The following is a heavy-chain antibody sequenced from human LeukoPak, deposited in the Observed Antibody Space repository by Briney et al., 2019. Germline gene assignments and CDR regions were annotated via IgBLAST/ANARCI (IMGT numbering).Heavy chain of an antibody. CDR1: GYTFTSYG. CDR2: ISAYNGNT. D-gene: IGHD3-3*01. V-gene: IGHV1-18*01. Sequence: ASVKVSCKASGYTFTSYGISWVRQAPGQGLEWMGWISAYNGNTNYAQKLQGRFTMTTDTSTSTAYMALRSLRSDDTAVYYCARTQPRHTYDFWSGYYVGMDVWGQGTTVTVSS. CDR3: ARTQPRHTYDFWSGYYVGMDV. J-gene: IGHJ6*02.